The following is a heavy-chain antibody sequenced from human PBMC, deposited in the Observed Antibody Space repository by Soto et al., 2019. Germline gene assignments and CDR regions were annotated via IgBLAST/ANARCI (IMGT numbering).Heavy chain of an antibody. CDR2: IYWDDDK. J-gene: IGHJ4*02. Sequence: SGPTRVDPTQTLTLTCAFSGFSLSTRGVGVGWIRQPPGKALEWLALIYWDDDKRYSPSLKSRLTITKDTSKNQVVLTMTNMDPVDTATYYCAHTPGLMVREDPTPEKYYFDYWGQGTLVTVSS. CDR1: GFSLSTRGVG. D-gene: IGHD3-10*01. CDR3: AHTPGLMVREDPTPEKYYFDY. V-gene: IGHV2-5*02.